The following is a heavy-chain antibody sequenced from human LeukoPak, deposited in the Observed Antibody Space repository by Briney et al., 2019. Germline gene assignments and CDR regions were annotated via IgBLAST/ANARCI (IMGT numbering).Heavy chain of an antibody. CDR1: GYTFTSYY. J-gene: IGHJ4*02. Sequence: GASVKVSCKASGYTFTSYYMHWVRQAPGQGLEWMGIINPGGGSTSYAQKFQGRVTMTRDTSTSTLYVELSSLRSEDTAVYYCARRGSGGYYYDYWGQGTLVTVSS. CDR3: ARRGSGGYYYDY. CDR2: INPGGGST. D-gene: IGHD3-22*01. V-gene: IGHV1-46*01.